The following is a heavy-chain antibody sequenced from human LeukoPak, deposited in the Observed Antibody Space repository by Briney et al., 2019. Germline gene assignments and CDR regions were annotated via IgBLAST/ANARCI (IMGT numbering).Heavy chain of an antibody. D-gene: IGHD3-22*01. J-gene: IGHJ4*02. V-gene: IGHV1-69*13. CDR1: GYTFTSYG. CDR3: ARDVYYDSSGYYNLDY. CDR2: IIPIFGTA. Sequence: GASVKVSCKASGYTFTSYGISWVRQAPGQGLEWMGGIIPIFGTANYAQKFQGRVTITADESTSTAYMELSSLRSEDTAVYYCARDVYYDSSGYYNLDYWGQGTLVTVSS.